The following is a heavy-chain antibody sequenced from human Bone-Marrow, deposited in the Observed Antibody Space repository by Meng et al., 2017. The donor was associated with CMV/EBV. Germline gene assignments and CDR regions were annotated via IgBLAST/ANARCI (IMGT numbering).Heavy chain of an antibody. CDR2: ISRGSSYI. CDR1: GFTFSSYT. CDR3: ARDDYYISGSPGDY. J-gene: IGHJ4*02. D-gene: IGHD3-10*01. V-gene: IGHV3-21*01. Sequence: GESLKISCAASGFTFSSYTMNWVRQAPGKGLEWVSSISRGSSYIYYADSVKGRFTISRDDAKNSLYLQMNSLRVEGTAVYFCARDDYYISGSPGDYWGQGVLVTVSS.